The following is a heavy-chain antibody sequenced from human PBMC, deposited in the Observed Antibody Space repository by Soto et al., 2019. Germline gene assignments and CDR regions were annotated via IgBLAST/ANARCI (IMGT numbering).Heavy chain of an antibody. CDR3: ASSRWRGYSSPDSSFDL. D-gene: IGHD5-12*01. Sequence: QVHLVESGGGLVKPGGSLRLSCAASEFAFSDSYMSWIRQAPGKGLEWLSYISSSSININYADSVKGRFTISRDNAKKLLFLQMNTLRAEDTAVYYCASSRWRGYSSPDSSFDLWGRGTLVTVAS. J-gene: IGHJ2*01. V-gene: IGHV3-11*06. CDR2: ISSSSINI. CDR1: EFAFSDSY.